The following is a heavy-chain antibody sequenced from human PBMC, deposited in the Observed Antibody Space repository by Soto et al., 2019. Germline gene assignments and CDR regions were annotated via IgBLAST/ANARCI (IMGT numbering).Heavy chain of an antibody. V-gene: IGHV3-66*01. Sequence: EVQLVESGGGLVQPGGSLRLSCAASGFSVSSNYMSWVRQAPGKGLEWVSVIYSGGSTYYADSVKGRFTISRDNSKNTLFLQMNSLRAEDTALYYCAREKDQWLKPYFDYWGQGTLVTVSA. CDR2: IYSGGST. D-gene: IGHD6-19*01. CDR3: AREKDQWLKPYFDY. J-gene: IGHJ4*02. CDR1: GFSVSSNY.